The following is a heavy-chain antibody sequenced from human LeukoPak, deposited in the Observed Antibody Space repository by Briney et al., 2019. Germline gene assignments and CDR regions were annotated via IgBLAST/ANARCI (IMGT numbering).Heavy chain of an antibody. V-gene: IGHV3-48*03. J-gene: IGHJ4*02. D-gene: IGHD3-10*01. Sequence: PGGSLRLSCAASGFIFSSYEMNWVRQAPGKGLEWVSFISGSGSTIYYADSVKGRFTISRDNAKNSLYLQMNSLGAEDTAVYYCAGDSYGLNYWGQGTLVTVSS. CDR3: AGDSYGLNY. CDR1: GFIFSSYE. CDR2: ISGSGSTI.